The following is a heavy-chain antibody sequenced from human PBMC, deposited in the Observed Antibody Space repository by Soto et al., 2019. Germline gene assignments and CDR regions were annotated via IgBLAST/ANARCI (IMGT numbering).Heavy chain of an antibody. V-gene: IGHV3-7*01. CDR2: LNQDGSHN. J-gene: IGHJ4*02. CDR3: AGIGYSSSSFDY. D-gene: IGHD6-6*01. CDR1: GFTFGHYW. Sequence: GGSLRLSCVASGFTFGHYWMSWVRQAPGKGLEWLANLNQDGSHNYYVDSVKGRFTISRDNAKNTLFLQISVLRAGDTAVYYCAGIGYSSSSFDYWGQGTLVTVSS.